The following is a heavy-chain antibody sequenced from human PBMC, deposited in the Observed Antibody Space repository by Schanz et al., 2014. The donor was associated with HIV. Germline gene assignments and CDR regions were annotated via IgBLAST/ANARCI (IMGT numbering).Heavy chain of an antibody. J-gene: IGHJ6*02. V-gene: IGHV1-69*17. CDR2: INHFYGIA. CDR3: ASDPSYYDYWSGYPRGYYYYGLDV. CDR1: GGTFSSFG. D-gene: IGHD3-3*01. Sequence: QVRLVQSGAEVKKPGSSVKVSCKASGGTFSSFGISWVRQARGQGLEWMGGINHFYGIANYAQKFQVRVAITAAKSPSTAYMELSRLRSDEPAEYYCASDPSYYDYWSGYPRGYYYYGLDVWGQGTTVTVSS.